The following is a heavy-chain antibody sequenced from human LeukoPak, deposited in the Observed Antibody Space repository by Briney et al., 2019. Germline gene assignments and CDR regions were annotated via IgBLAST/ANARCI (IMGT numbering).Heavy chain of an antibody. Sequence: SETLSLTCTVSGGSISSYYWSWIRQPPGKGLEWIGYIYYSGSTNYNPSLKSRVTISVDTSKNQFSLKLSSVTAADTAVYYCARDLVATIPPYYYYYMDVWGKGTTVTVSS. CDR2: IYYSGST. D-gene: IGHD5-12*01. CDR3: ARDLVATIPPYYYYYMDV. J-gene: IGHJ6*03. CDR1: GGSISSYY. V-gene: IGHV4-59*01.